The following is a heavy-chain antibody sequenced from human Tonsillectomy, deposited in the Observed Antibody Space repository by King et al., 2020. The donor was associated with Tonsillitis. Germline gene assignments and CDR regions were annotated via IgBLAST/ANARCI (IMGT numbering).Heavy chain of an antibody. V-gene: IGHV4-59*01. J-gene: IGHJ4*02. D-gene: IGHD3-9*01. CDR2: IYYSGST. CDR1: GGSISSNY. Sequence: QLQESGPGLVKPSETLSLTCTVSGGSISSNYWSWIRQPPGKGLEWIGDIYYSGSTNYNPSLKSRVTISVDTSKNQFSLRLSSVTAADTAVYYCARSLTGSTTGRFDYWGQGTLVTVSS. CDR3: ARSLTGSTTGRFDY.